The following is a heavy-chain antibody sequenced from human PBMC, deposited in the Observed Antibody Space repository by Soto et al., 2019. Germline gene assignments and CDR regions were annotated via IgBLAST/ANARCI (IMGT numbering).Heavy chain of an antibody. Sequence: GGSLRLSCAASGFTFSSYAMSWVRQAPGKGLEWVSAISGSGGSTYYADSVKGRFTISRDNSKNTLYLQMNSLRAEDTAVYYCAKLDSSSVWSIYFDYWGQGTLVTVSS. J-gene: IGHJ4*02. CDR3: AKLDSSSVWSIYFDY. CDR2: ISGSGGST. D-gene: IGHD6-6*01. CDR1: GFTFSSYA. V-gene: IGHV3-23*01.